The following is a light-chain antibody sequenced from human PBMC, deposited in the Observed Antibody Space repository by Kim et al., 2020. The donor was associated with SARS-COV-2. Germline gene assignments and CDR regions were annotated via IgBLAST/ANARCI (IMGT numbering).Light chain of an antibody. Sequence: EIVMTQSPATLSVSPGEGVTLSCRASQTISSNLGWYQQKPGQAPRLLIYGASTRATGVPARFSGSGSGTEFTLTISSLQSEDFAVYCCQQYNDWPRTFGQGTKVDIK. CDR3: QQYNDWPRT. CDR2: GAS. J-gene: IGKJ1*01. CDR1: QTISSN. V-gene: IGKV3-15*01.